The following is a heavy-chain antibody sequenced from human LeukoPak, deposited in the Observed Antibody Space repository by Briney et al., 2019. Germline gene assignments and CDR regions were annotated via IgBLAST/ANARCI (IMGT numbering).Heavy chain of an antibody. J-gene: IGHJ3*02. CDR3: ATSRKYYYDSSGYSSSDAFDI. V-gene: IGHV1-2*06. Sequence: ASVKVSCKASGYTFTGYYMHWVRQAPGQGLEWMGRINPNSGGTNYAQKFQGRVTMTRDTSISTAYMELSRLRSGDTAVYYCATSRKYYYDSSGYSSSDAFDIWGQGTMVTVSS. D-gene: IGHD3-22*01. CDR2: INPNSGGT. CDR1: GYTFTGYY.